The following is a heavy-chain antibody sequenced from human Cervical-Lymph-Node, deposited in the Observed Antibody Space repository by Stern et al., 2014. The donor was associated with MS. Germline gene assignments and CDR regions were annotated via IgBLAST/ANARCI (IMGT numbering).Heavy chain of an antibody. CDR3: ASTYYRDSSGYIF. D-gene: IGHD3-22*01. J-gene: IGHJ4*02. CDR2: LYYSGGT. CDR1: GGSISSYY. V-gene: IGHV4-59*01. Sequence: VQLVESGPGLVKPSETLSLTCTFSGGSISSYYWSWIRQPPGKGLEWIGYLYYSGGTSYNPSLKSRVTISADTSKNQIALKLNSVTGADTAVYYCASTYYRDSSGYIFWGQGTLVTVSS.